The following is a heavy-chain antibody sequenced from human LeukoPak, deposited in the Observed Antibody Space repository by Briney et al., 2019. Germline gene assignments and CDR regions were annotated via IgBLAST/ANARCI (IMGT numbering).Heavy chain of an antibody. CDR1: GFTFSIYD. CDR3: ARGAEDGFNP. CDR2: IGKTGDT. J-gene: IGHJ5*02. D-gene: IGHD2-15*01. Sequence: GGSLRLSCAASGFTFSIYDFHWVRQGTGKSLEWVSSIGKTGDTYYPGSVKGRFTIFRENAKNSVYLQMNSLRVGDTAVYYCARGAEDGFNPWGQGTLVTVSS. V-gene: IGHV3-13*04.